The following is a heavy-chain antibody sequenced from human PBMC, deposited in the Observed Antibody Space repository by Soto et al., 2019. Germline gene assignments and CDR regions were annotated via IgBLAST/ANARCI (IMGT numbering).Heavy chain of an antibody. V-gene: IGHV3-30-3*01. CDR2: ISHDGSNK. D-gene: IGHD4-4*01. CDR1: GFIFSYYA. J-gene: IGHJ6*02. Sequence: GGSLRLSCAASGFIFSYYAMHWVRQAPGKGLEWVAVISHDGSNKYYADSVEGRFTISRDNSENTLYLQINSLRTEDTAVYYCTRVDRTVTTYYYYGMDVWGQGTTVTVSS. CDR3: TRVDRTVTTYYYYGMDV.